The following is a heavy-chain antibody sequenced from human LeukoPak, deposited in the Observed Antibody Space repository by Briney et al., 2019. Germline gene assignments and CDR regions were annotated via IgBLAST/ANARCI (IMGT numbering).Heavy chain of an antibody. J-gene: IGHJ4*02. CDR3: ARRLYSGTWYEIDY. CDR2: ISYDGSNK. V-gene: IGHV3-30-3*01. Sequence: GGSLRLSCAASGFTFSSHAMHWVRQAPGKGLEWVAVISYDGSNKYYADSVKGRFTISRDDSKNTVYLQMNSLRAEDTAVYYCARRLYSGTWYEIDYWGQGTLVTVSS. CDR1: GFTFSSHA. D-gene: IGHD6-13*01.